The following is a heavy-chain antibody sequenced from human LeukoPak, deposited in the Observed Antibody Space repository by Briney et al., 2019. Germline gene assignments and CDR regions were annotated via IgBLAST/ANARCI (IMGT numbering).Heavy chain of an antibody. CDR2: ISSGSEK. CDR3: ARYLELYAVYYFDS. Sequence: GRSLRLSCEASGFTFRIFPMHWVRQAPGKGLEWVALISSGSEKYYADSVKGRFTISRDNSKNMLYLQMNSLRADDTAVYYCARYLELYAVYYFDSWGQGTLVIVSS. V-gene: IGHV3-30*04. D-gene: IGHD3-3*01. J-gene: IGHJ4*02. CDR1: GFTFRIFP.